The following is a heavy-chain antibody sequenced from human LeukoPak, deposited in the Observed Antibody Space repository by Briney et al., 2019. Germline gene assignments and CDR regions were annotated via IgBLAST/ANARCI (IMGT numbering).Heavy chain of an antibody. CDR1: GGTFSIYA. CDR2: IIPIFGTA. D-gene: IGHD5-18*01. J-gene: IGHJ4*02. CDR3: ARLTAMVTDFDY. V-gene: IGHV1-69*01. Sequence: SVKVSCKASGGTFSIYAISWVRHAPGQGLEWMGGIIPIFGTANYAQKFQGRVTITADESTSTAYMELSSLRSEDTAVYYCARLTAMVTDFDYWGQGTLVTVSS.